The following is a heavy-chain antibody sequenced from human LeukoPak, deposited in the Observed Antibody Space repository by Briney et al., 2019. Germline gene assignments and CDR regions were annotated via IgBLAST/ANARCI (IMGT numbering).Heavy chain of an antibody. CDR3: ARSPSLPWLGEFDC. Sequence: QPGGSLRLSCAASGFIVSDNYMSWVRQAPGKGLEWVSVIYSGGSTYYADSVRGRFTISRDSSKNTLYLQMNSLRAEDTAMYYCARSPSLPWLGEFDCWGQGTVVTVSS. D-gene: IGHD3-10*01. CDR1: GFIVSDNY. J-gene: IGHJ4*02. V-gene: IGHV3-53*01. CDR2: IYSGGST.